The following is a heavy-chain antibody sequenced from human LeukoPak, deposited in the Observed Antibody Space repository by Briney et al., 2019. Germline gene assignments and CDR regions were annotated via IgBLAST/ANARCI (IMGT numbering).Heavy chain of an antibody. Sequence: ASVKVSCKASGYTFTGYYMHWVRQAPGQGLEGLGIINPSGVTSYAQKIQGRVTMTRDTSTTTVYMELSSLRSEDTAVYYCAREGLAATGLDYWGQGTLVTVSS. CDR1: GYTFTGYY. D-gene: IGHD6-13*01. CDR2: INPSGVT. CDR3: AREGLAATGLDY. V-gene: IGHV1-46*03. J-gene: IGHJ4*02.